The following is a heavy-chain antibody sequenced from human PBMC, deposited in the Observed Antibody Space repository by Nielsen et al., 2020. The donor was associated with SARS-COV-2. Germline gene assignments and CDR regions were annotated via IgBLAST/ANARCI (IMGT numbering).Heavy chain of an antibody. V-gene: IGHV3-48*01. D-gene: IGHD3-22*01. J-gene: IGHJ4*02. CDR2: ISSSSSTI. CDR3: ARDPGGYYDSSGYYPHDY. Sequence: WIRQPPGKGLEWVSYISSSSSTIYYADSVKGRFTISRDNSKNTLYLQMNSLRAEDTAVYYCARDPGGYYDSSGYYPHDYWGQGTLVTVSS.